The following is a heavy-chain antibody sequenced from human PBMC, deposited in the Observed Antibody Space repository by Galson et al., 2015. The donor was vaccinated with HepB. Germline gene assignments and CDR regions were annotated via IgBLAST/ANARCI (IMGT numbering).Heavy chain of an antibody. Sequence: SVKVSCKASGGTFSSYAISRVRQAPGQGLEWLGGIIPIFGTANYAQKFQGRVTITADESTSTAYMELSSLRSEDTAVYYCARHYSSGWYYFDYWGQGTLVTVSS. CDR2: IIPIFGTA. V-gene: IGHV1-69*13. CDR1: GGTFSSYA. D-gene: IGHD6-19*01. CDR3: ARHYSSGWYYFDY. J-gene: IGHJ4*02.